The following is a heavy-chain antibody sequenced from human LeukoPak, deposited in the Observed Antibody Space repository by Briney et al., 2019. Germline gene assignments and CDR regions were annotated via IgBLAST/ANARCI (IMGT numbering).Heavy chain of an antibody. D-gene: IGHD6-13*01. J-gene: IGHJ4*02. Sequence: GESLKISCKGSGYSFSTYWIGWVRQMPGKGLEWMGIIYPRDSDTRYSPSFQGQVTISADKSISTAYLQWSSLKASDTAMYYCARRGWTAAAASYYFDYWGQGTLVTVSS. CDR3: ARRGWTAAAASYYFDY. CDR2: IYPRDSDT. V-gene: IGHV5-51*01. CDR1: GYSFSTYW.